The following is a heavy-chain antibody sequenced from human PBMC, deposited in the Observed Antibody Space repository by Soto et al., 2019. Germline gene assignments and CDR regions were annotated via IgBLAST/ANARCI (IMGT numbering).Heavy chain of an antibody. Sequence: QVQLVQSGAEVKKPGSSVKFSCKASGGNFGSFGITWVRQAPGQGLEWMGTIVPMFGSATYAQRSQGRVTITADESTTTGYLEVTSLKSDDTALYYCTRDWPGYTLNGFWRQGTLLIVSS. CDR3: TRDWPGYTLNGF. D-gene: IGHD5-18*01. CDR2: IVPMFGSA. J-gene: IGHJ1*01. CDR1: GGNFGSFG. V-gene: IGHV1-69*18.